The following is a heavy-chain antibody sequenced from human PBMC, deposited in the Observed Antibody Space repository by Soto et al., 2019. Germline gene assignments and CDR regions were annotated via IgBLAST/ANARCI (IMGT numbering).Heavy chain of an antibody. Sequence: EGQLLQSGGGLVQPGESLRVSCAASGFTFSSSGMSWVRQAPGKGLEWVSSISVRGDYRYYADSVKGRFTIYRDNSKTTLYLQMNRLTAEATAVYYCATHGGFDFWGQGTMVAVSS. CDR1: GFTFSSSG. J-gene: IGHJ3*01. CDR3: ATHGGFDF. D-gene: IGHD4-17*01. CDR2: ISVRGDYR. V-gene: IGHV3-23*01.